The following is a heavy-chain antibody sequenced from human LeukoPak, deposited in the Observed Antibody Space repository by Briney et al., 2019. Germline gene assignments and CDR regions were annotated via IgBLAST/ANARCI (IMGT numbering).Heavy chain of an antibody. V-gene: IGHV1-8*01. CDR3: ARGLPAAGLPFDY. J-gene: IGHJ4*02. D-gene: IGHD6-13*01. CDR2: MNPNSGKT. CDR1: GYTFTNYD. Sequence: GASVKVSCKGSGYTFTNYDLNWVRQAPGQGLEWMGWMNPNSGKTGYAHSFQDRVTITRNTSISTVYMELSSLRSEDTAVYYCARGLPAAGLPFDYWGQGILVTVSS.